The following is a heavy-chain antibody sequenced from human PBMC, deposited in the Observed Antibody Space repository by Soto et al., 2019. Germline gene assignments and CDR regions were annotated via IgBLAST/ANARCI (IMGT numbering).Heavy chain of an antibody. Sequence: GGSLRLSYAASGFTFSSYAMSWVRQAPGKELEWVSAISGSGDSTYYADSVKGRFTISRDNSKNTLYLQMNSLRAEDTAVYYCARGRYCSGGSCFFDYWGQGTLVTVSS. D-gene: IGHD2-15*01. CDR2: ISGSGDST. V-gene: IGHV3-23*01. CDR1: GFTFSSYA. J-gene: IGHJ4*02. CDR3: ARGRYCSGGSCFFDY.